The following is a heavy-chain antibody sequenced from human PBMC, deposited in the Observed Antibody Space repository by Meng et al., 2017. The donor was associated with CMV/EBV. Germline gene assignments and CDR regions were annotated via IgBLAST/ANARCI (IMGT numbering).Heavy chain of an antibody. CDR3: AKASMDYSNYAGYFDY. J-gene: IGHJ4*02. Sequence: GESLKISCAVSGFTFSSYGMHWVRQAPGKGLEWVAFIRYDGSNKYYADSVKGRFTISRDNSKNTLYLQMNSLRAEDTAVYYCAKASMDYSNYAGYFDYWGQGTLVTVSS. CDR1: GFTFSSYG. V-gene: IGHV3-30*02. CDR2: IRYDGSNK. D-gene: IGHD4-11*01.